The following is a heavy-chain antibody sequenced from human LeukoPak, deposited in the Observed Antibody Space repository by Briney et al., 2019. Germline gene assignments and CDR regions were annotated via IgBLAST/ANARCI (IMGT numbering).Heavy chain of an antibody. CDR1: GGSISSHY. D-gene: IGHD6-6*01. V-gene: IGHV4-4*07. CDR2: IYSSGST. J-gene: IGHJ4*02. Sequence: PSETLSLTCTVSGGSISSHYWSWIRQPAGKGLEWIGRIYSSGSTIYSPSLKSRVTMSLDTSKSQFSLRLSSVTAADTAVYYCARGFSSSSWADFDYWGQGTLVTVSS. CDR3: ARGFSSSSWADFDY.